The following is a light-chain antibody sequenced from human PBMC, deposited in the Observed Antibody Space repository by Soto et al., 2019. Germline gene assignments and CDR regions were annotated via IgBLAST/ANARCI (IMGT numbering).Light chain of an antibody. Sequence: DIQMTQSPSTLSASVGDRVTITCRASQSISSWLAWYQQKPGKAPKLLIYDASSLESGVPSRFSGSGSGTEFSLAISRLQSDEFATYYCQQYNSYAGTLGQGTKV. V-gene: IGKV1-5*01. CDR3: QQYNSYAGT. CDR2: DAS. J-gene: IGKJ1*01. CDR1: QSISSW.